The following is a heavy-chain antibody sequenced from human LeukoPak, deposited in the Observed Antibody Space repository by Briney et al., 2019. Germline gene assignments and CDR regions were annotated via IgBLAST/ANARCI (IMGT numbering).Heavy chain of an antibody. CDR2: INPNSGGT. CDR3: ARDLGDYYDSSGYYYALNDAFDI. J-gene: IGHJ3*02. V-gene: IGHV1-2*06. Sequence: ASVKVSCKASGYTFTGYYMHWVRQAPGQGLEWMGRINPNSGGTNYAQKFQGRVTMTRDTSISTAYMELSRLRSDDTAVYYCARDLGDYYDSSGYYYALNDAFDIWGQGTMVTVSS. CDR1: GYTFTGYY. D-gene: IGHD3-22*01.